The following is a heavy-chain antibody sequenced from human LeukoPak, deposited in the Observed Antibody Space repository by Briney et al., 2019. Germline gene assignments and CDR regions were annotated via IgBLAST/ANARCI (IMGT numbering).Heavy chain of an antibody. D-gene: IGHD4-17*01. V-gene: IGHV1-69*13. CDR2: IIPIFGTA. Sequence: ASVKVSCKASGGTFSSYAISWVRQAPGQGLEWRGGIIPIFGTANYAQKFQGRVTITADESTSTAYMELSSLRSEDTAVYYCATVPVAGDPGGFDYWGQGTLVTVSS. CDR3: ATVPVAGDPGGFDY. CDR1: GGTFSSYA. J-gene: IGHJ4*02.